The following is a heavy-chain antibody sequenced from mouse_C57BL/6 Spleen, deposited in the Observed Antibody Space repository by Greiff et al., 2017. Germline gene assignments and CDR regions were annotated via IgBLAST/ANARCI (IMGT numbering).Heavy chain of an antibody. CDR3: TRGVLRQFAD. V-gene: IGHV1-15*01. J-gene: IGHJ3*01. CDR1: GYTFTDYE. D-gene: IGHD2-14*01. Sequence: VQVVESGAELVRPGASVTLSCKASGYTFTDYEMHWVKQTPVHGLEWIGAIDPETGGTAYNQKFKGKAILTADKSSSTAYMELRSLTSEDSAVYYCTRGVLRQFADWGQGTLVTVSA. CDR2: IDPETGGT.